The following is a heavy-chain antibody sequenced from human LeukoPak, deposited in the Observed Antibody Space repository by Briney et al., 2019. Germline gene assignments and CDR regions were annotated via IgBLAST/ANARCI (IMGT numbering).Heavy chain of an antibody. CDR1: GGTFSSYA. V-gene: IGHV1-69*06. D-gene: IGHD6-19*01. Sequence: SVKVSCKASGGTFSSYAISWVRQAPGQGLEWMGRIIPIFGTANYAQKFQGRVTITADKSTSTAYMELSSLRSEDTAVYYCARDPGAQWPDFDHWGQGTLVTVSS. CDR2: IIPIFGTA. CDR3: ARDPGAQWPDFDH. J-gene: IGHJ4*02.